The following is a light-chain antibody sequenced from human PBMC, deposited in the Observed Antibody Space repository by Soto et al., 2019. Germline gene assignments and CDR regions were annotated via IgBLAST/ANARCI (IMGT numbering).Light chain of an antibody. CDR3: QRYGRT. CDR1: QSVSSNY. CDR2: AAS. Sequence: EIVLTQSPGTLSLSPGERATLSCRASQSVSSNYLAWYQQKPGQAPMLLIYAASSRATGIPDRFSGSGSGTDFTLTISRLEPEDFAVYYCQRYGRTFGQGTKVEIK. V-gene: IGKV3-20*01. J-gene: IGKJ1*01.